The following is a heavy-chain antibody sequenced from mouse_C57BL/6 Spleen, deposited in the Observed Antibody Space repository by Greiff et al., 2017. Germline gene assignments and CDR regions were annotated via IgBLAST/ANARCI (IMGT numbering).Heavy chain of an antibody. CDR3: ARYMGSNYFDY. Sequence: DVQLVESGGGLVQPGGSLSLSCAASGFTFTDYYMSWVRQPPGKALEWLGFIRNKANGYTTEYSASVKGRFTISRDNSQSILYLQMNALRAEDSATYYCARYMGSNYFDYGGQGTTLTVSS. CDR1: GFTFTDYY. V-gene: IGHV7-3*01. CDR2: IRNKANGYTT. J-gene: IGHJ2*01. D-gene: IGHD5-1*01.